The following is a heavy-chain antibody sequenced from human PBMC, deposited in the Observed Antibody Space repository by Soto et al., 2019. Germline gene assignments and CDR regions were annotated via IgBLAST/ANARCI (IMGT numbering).Heavy chain of an antibody. V-gene: IGHV4-39*01. Sequence: SETLSLTCTVTGDSISSRSYYWGWIRQPPGKRLEWIGSIYYSGSTYNNPSLRSRVSMSIDTSKDQFSLKLKSVTAADTALYFCARQRTSVVTQAYFDVWGAGSLVKVSS. J-gene: IGHJ4*02. D-gene: IGHD2-21*02. CDR2: IYYSGST. CDR3: ARQRTSVVTQAYFDV. CDR1: GDSISSRSYY.